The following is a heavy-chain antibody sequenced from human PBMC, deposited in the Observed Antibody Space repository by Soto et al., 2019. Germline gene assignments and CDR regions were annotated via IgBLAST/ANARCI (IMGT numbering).Heavy chain of an antibody. CDR3: ARVYYDSSGYYPVDY. J-gene: IGHJ4*02. D-gene: IGHD3-22*01. CDR1: GFTFSSYS. V-gene: IGHV3-21*01. Sequence: EVQLVESGGGLVKPGGSLRVSCAASGFTFSSYSMNWVRQAPGKGLEWVSSISSSSSYIYYADSVKGRFTISRDNAKNSLYLQMNSLRAEDTAVYYCARVYYDSSGYYPVDYWGQGTLVTVSS. CDR2: ISSSSSYI.